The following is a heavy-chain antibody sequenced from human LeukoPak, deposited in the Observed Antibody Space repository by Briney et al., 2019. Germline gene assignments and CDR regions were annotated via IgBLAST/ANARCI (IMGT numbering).Heavy chain of an antibody. D-gene: IGHD3-10*01. V-gene: IGHV4-34*01. J-gene: IGHJ5*02. Sequence: SETLSLTCAVYGGSFSGYYWSWIRQPPGKGLEWIGEINHSGSTNYNPSLKSRVTISVDTSKNQFSLKLSSVTAADTAVYYCARATGLLWFGGFDPWGQGTLVTVSS. CDR2: INHSGST. CDR1: GGSFSGYY. CDR3: ARATGLLWFGGFDP.